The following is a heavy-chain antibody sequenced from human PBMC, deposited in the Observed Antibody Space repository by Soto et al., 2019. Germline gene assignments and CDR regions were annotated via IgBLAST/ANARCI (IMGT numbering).Heavy chain of an antibody. D-gene: IGHD2-2*01. Sequence: GGSLKLSCVAPELTPGNYYMSWIRQAPGKGLEWVSSISSDGTTMNYADSVKGRFTVSRDNAKKSLFLQMNSLRAEDTAMYYCARSPAAVRLDYWGLGALVTVSS. J-gene: IGHJ4*02. V-gene: IGHV3-11*01. CDR2: ISSDGTTM. CDR1: ELTPGNYY. CDR3: ARSPAAVRLDY.